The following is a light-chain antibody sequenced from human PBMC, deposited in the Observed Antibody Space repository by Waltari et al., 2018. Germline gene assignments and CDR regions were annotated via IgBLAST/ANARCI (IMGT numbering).Light chain of an antibody. CDR2: DTS. CDR3: QKRSDWPLT. Sequence: DIVLTQSPATLSLSLGERATLSCRASRSVKNYLAWYQQKPGQAPRLLIYDTSNRATGIPARFSGSGSGTDFTLTISSLETEDFAVYYCQKRSDWPLTFGGGTKVEIK. V-gene: IGKV3-11*01. J-gene: IGKJ4*01. CDR1: RSVKNY.